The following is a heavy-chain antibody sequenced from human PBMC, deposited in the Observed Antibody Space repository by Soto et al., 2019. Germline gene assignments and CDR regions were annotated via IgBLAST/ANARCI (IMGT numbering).Heavy chain of an antibody. J-gene: IGHJ4*02. Sequence: GGSLRLSCATSGLTFNNYAMNWVRQAPGKGLEWVSGISGSGGSTYYADSVKGRLTISRDNSKNTLYLQMNSLRVEDTAVYYCAKDMAMGSYLDNWGQGTPVTVSS. CDR1: GLTFNNYA. D-gene: IGHD1-26*01. CDR2: ISGSGGST. CDR3: AKDMAMGSYLDN. V-gene: IGHV3-23*01.